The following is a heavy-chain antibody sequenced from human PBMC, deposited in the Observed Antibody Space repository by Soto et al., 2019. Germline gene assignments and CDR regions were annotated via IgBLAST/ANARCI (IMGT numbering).Heavy chain of an antibody. CDR2: IYHSGST. CDR1: GGSISSGGYS. D-gene: IGHD6-19*01. Sequence: PSETLSLTCAVSGGSISSGGYSWSWVRQPPGKGLEWIGYIYHSGSTYYNPSLKSRVTITKDTSKNQVVLTMTNMDPVDTATYYCAHSVVAGLGYYFDYWGQGTLVTGSS. CDR3: AHSVVAGLGYYFDY. J-gene: IGHJ4*02. V-gene: IGHV4-30-2*02.